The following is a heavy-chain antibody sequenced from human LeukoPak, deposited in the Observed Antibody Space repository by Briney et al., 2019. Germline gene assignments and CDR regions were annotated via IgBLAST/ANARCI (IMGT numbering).Heavy chain of an antibody. CDR1: GFTFSSYR. CDR2: ISSSSSYI. D-gene: IGHD2-2*01. V-gene: IGHV3-21*01. Sequence: PGGSLRLSCAASGFTFSSYRMTWVRQAPGKGLEWVSSISSSSSYIYYADSVKGRFTISRDNAKNSLYLQMNSLSAEDTAVYYCARAMQGSSTSCCWGQGTLVTVSS. CDR3: ARAMQGSSTSCC. J-gene: IGHJ4*02.